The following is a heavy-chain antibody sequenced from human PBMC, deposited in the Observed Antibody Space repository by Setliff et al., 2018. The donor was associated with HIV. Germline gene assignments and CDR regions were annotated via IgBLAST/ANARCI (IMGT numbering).Heavy chain of an antibody. J-gene: IGHJ6*03. CDR3: ATARRDYYDRGRRSHYYIDV. V-gene: IGHV1-69*10. Sequence: SVKVSCKASGGTFSSYAISWVRQAPGQGLEWMGGIIPIIGITNQAQKFQGRVTITADKSTNTAYMELSSLRSEDTAVYYCATARRDYYDRGRRSHYYIDVWGKGTTVTVSS. D-gene: IGHD3-22*01. CDR1: GGTFSSYA. CDR2: IIPIIGIT.